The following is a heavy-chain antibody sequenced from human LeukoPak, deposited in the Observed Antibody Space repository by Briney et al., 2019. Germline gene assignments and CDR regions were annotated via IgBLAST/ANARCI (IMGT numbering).Heavy chain of an antibody. Sequence: ASVKVSCKASGDTFSTYAITWVRQAPGQRLDWMGEIIPLVNTASYAQKFQGRVTITADESTRTVYMESTRLTSEDTAVYYCARNLYCTDSGCYPWGQGTLVTVSS. V-gene: IGHV1-69*01. J-gene: IGHJ4*02. D-gene: IGHD2-8*01. CDR2: IIPLVNTA. CDR3: ARNLYCTDSGCYP. CDR1: GDTFSTYA.